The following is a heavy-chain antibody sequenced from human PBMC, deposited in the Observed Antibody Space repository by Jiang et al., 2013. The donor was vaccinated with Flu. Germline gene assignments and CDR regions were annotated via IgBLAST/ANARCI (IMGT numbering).Heavy chain of an antibody. Sequence: QLVESGAEVKKPGSSVKVSCQASGGTFSSYAINWVRQAPGQGLEWMGGIIGMFGTTHYAQNFQGRVTITADEFTSTGYMELSSLKPEDTAVYYCARATGYHLTAPMDVWGQGTTVTVSS. CDR2: IIGMFGTT. V-gene: IGHV1-69*01. CDR1: GGTFSSYA. J-gene: IGHJ6*02. CDR3: ARATGYHLTAPMDV. D-gene: IGHD3-9*01.